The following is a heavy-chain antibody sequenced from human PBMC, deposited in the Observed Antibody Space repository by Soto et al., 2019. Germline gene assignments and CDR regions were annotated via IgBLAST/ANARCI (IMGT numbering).Heavy chain of an antibody. Sequence: SETLSHTRTVSGGSISNYYVTWIRLPAGKGLEWIGHIYYSGSTYYNPSLKSRVTISVDTYKNQFSLKLSSVTAADTAVYYCATQEVGGSYVYTFDPWGQGTLVTVSS. CDR3: ATQEVGGSYVYTFDP. J-gene: IGHJ5*02. CDR1: GGSISNYY. CDR2: IYYSGST. V-gene: IGHV4-59*04. D-gene: IGHD1-26*01.